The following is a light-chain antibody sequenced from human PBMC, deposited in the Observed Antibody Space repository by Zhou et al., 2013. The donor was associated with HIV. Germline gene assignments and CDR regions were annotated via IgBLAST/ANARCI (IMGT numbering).Light chain of an antibody. CDR2: DVT. CDR3: SSYAGSNNYV. J-gene: IGLJ1*01. CDR1: STDVGGYDY. V-gene: IGLV2-11*01. Sequence: QSALTQPRSVSGSPGQSVTISCTGTSTDVGGYDYVSWYQQHPGKSPQNYMIYDVTKRPSRGPVDRFSGSKSDNTASLTISGLQAEDEADYYCSSYAGSNNYVFGTGTRVTVL.